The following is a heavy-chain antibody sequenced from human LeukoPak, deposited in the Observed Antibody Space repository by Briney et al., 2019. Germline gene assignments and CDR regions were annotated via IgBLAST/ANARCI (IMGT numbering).Heavy chain of an antibody. CDR1: GYTFTSYY. D-gene: IGHD1-7*01. CDR3: ARGADVTGTTGFFDY. CDR2: VNPSGGST. J-gene: IGHJ4*02. Sequence: GASVKVSCKASGYTFTSYYIHWVRQAPGQGLEWMGIVNPSGGSTSYAQMFQGRVTMTRDTSTSTVYMELNSLRSEDTAVYYCARGADVTGTTGFFDYWGQGTLVTVSS. V-gene: IGHV1-46*01.